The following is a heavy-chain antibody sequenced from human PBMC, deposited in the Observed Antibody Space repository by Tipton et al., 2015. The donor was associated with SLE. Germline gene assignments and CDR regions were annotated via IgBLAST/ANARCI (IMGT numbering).Heavy chain of an antibody. CDR3: ARRPLYSSSWYLNY. Sequence: QSGAEVKKPGESLKISCKGSGYSFTGYWIGWVRQMPGKGLEWMGMIYPGDSDTRYSPSFQGQVTISADKSISTAYLQWSSLRASDTALYYCARRPLYSSSWYLNYWGQGTLVTVSS. D-gene: IGHD6-13*01. V-gene: IGHV5-51*03. CDR1: GYSFTGYW. CDR2: IYPGDSDT. J-gene: IGHJ4*02.